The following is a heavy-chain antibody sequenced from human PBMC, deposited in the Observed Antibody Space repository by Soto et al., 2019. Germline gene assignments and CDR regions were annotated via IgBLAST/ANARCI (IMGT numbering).Heavy chain of an antibody. Sequence: EGSLRLPCAASGFTFSNAWMSWVRQAPGKGLEWVGRIKSKTDGGTTDYAAPVKGRFTISRDDSKNTLYLQMNSLKTEDTAVYYCTTRDIYSSRLVDGWGQGTTVTV. CDR1: GFTFSNAW. CDR3: TTRDIYSSRLVDG. D-gene: IGHD6-19*01. J-gene: IGHJ6*02. V-gene: IGHV3-15*01. CDR2: IKSKTDGGTT.